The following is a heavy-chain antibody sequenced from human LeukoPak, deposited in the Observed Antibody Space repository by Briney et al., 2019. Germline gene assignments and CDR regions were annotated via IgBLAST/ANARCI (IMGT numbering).Heavy chain of an antibody. CDR1: GFTFSRYS. Sequence: GGSLRLSCAASGFTFSRYSMNWVRQAPGKGLEWVSSISSSSSYIYYADSVKGRFTISRDNAKNSLYLQMNSLRAEDTAVYYCARDPYCSGGSCYYSDWGQGTLVTVSS. CDR2: ISSSSSYI. D-gene: IGHD2-15*01. J-gene: IGHJ4*02. CDR3: ARDPYCSGGSCYYSD. V-gene: IGHV3-21*01.